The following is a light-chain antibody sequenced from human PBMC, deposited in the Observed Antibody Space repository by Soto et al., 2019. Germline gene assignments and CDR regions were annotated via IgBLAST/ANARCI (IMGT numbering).Light chain of an antibody. CDR3: QQFGSAFIT. V-gene: IGKV3-20*01. CDR1: ETFSNRY. J-gene: IGKJ5*01. Sequence: EIVLTQSPATLSMSPGERATLSCRASETFSNRYLAWYQQKPGQAPRLLIYVASRRATGVPDRFSGSGSGTDFTLTISRVEPEDFAVYFCQQFGSAFITFGQGTRLEIK. CDR2: VAS.